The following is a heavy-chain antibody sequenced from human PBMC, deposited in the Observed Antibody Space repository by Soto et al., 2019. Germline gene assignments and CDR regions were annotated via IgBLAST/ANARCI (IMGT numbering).Heavy chain of an antibody. Sequence: QVQLVQSGAEVKKPGSSVKVSCKASGGTFSSYAISWVRQAPGQGLEWMGGIIPIFGTANYAQKFQGRVTITADESTSTAHMELSSLRSEDTAVYYCARVDDFDWVYGFDPWGQGTLVTVSS. CDR3: ARVDDFDWVYGFDP. D-gene: IGHD3-9*01. V-gene: IGHV1-69*01. J-gene: IGHJ5*02. CDR2: IIPIFGTA. CDR1: GGTFSSYA.